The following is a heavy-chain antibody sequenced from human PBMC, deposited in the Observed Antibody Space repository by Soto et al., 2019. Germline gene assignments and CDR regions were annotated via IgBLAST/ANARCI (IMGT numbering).Heavy chain of an antibody. CDR2: ISPYSGYT. J-gene: IGHJ4*02. CDR1: GYTFIKYG. V-gene: IGHV1-18*01. CDR3: TREAIVVLPAAQPSHFDS. Sequence: QVQLVQSGAEVKKPGASVKVSCKGLGYTFIKYGINWVRPDPGQGLEWMGWISPYSGYTHSAQKLQGRLTLTTDTASTTAYMELRSLKSADTALYYCTREAIVVLPAAQPSHFDSWGQGTLVTLSS. D-gene: IGHD2-2*01.